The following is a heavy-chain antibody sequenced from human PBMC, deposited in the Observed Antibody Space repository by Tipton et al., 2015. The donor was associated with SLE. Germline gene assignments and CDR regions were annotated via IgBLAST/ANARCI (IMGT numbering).Heavy chain of an antibody. V-gene: IGHV4-30-4*01. CDR2: ISYSGST. D-gene: IGHD5-18*01. Sequence: TLSLTCTVSGDSISSGDYSWSWIRQSPGRGLEWIGYISYSGSTLYNPSLKSRVTISVDTSKNQFSLRLTSVTAADTAMYYCARSVGDSYGYFYFDNWGQGTLVTVSS. J-gene: IGHJ4*02. CDR1: GDSISSGDYS. CDR3: ARSVGDSYGYFYFDN.